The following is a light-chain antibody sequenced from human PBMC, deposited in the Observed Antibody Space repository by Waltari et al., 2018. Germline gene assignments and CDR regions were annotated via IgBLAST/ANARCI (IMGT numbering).Light chain of an antibody. J-gene: IGLJ2*01. Sequence: QSALTQPASVSGSPGQSITISCTGTRSDVGHYNLVSWYQHHPGKVPKLMIYEVTKRPSGISNRFSGSKSGNTASLTISGLQAEDEGDYYCCSYAGSRIVVFGGGTKMTVL. CDR2: EVT. CDR1: RSDVGHYNL. CDR3: CSYAGSRIVV. V-gene: IGLV2-23*02.